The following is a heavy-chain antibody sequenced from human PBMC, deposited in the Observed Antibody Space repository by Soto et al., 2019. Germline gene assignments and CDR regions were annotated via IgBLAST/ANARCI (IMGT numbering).Heavy chain of an antibody. CDR1: GFTFSSYG. V-gene: IGHV3-30*18. CDR3: AKTVGDSSAPEGESDY. Sequence: GGSLRLSCAASGFTFSSYGMHWVRQAPGKGLEWVAVISYDGSNKYYADSVKGRFTISRDNSKNTLYLQMNSLRAEDTAVYYCAKTVGDSSAPEGESDYWGQGTLVTVSS. D-gene: IGHD3-22*01. CDR2: ISYDGSNK. J-gene: IGHJ4*02.